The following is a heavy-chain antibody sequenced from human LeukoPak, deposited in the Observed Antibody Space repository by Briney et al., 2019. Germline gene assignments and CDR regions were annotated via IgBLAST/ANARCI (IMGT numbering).Heavy chain of an antibody. Sequence: ASVKVSYTASGYTFTSYDINWVRQATGQGGEGRGGMNPNNGKTGYAQKFQGGVIMTRSTSISTAYMELSSLTSDHTPVYFCARGPVSTHGMDVWGQGTTVTVSS. CDR2: MNPNNGKT. D-gene: IGHD6-13*01. V-gene: IGHV1-8*01. J-gene: IGHJ6*02. CDR3: ARGPVSTHGMDV. CDR1: GYTFTSYD.